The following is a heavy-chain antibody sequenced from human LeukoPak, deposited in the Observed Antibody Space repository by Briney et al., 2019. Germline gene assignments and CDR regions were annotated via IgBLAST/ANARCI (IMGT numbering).Heavy chain of an antibody. CDR2: ISSSGVLI. D-gene: IGHD6-19*01. V-gene: IGHV3-48*03. CDR1: GFTSSNYE. CDR3: ARVSGSGWHFDY. Sequence: GGSLRLSCAPSGFTSSNYEMNWVRQAPGKGLEWVSFISSSGVLIYYADSVKGRFTISRDNAKNSLYLQMNSLRVEDTAVYYCARVSGSGWHFDYWGQGSLVTVSS. J-gene: IGHJ4*02.